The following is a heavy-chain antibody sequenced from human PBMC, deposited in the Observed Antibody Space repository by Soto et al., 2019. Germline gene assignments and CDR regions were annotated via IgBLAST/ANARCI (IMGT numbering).Heavy chain of an antibody. CDR2: IHPSGGGA. CDR3: ARGGHITVVTASFDY. D-gene: IGHD2-21*02. J-gene: IGHJ4*02. Sequence: ASVKVSCKASGDTFTAYYLHWGRQAPGQGLEWMGMIHPSGGGATYAQKFLGRLTLTRDTSTSTVFMELSSLRSDDTAVYYCARGGHITVVTASFDYWGQGTLVTVS. V-gene: IGHV1-46*03. CDR1: GDTFTAYY.